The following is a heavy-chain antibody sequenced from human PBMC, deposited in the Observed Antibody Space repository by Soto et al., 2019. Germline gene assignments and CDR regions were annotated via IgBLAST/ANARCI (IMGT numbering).Heavy chain of an antibody. V-gene: IGHV2-70*01. D-gene: IGHD3-9*01. Sequence: PTLSNPTQSLTFICTFCLFSLNPSGLCVGWIRRPPGKALEWLALIDWDDDKYYSTSLKTRLTISKDTSKNQVVLTMTNMDPVDTATYYCARKLRYFDWSPWDYWGQGTLVTVSS. CDR3: ARKLRYFDWSPWDY. CDR2: IDWDDDK. J-gene: IGHJ4*02. CDR1: LFSLNPSGLC.